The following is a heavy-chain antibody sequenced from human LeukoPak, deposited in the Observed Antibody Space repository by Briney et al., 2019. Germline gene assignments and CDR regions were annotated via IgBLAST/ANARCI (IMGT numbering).Heavy chain of an antibody. CDR1: GGSISSSSYY. D-gene: IGHD7-27*01. CDR3: ASPTLGLGAFDI. CDR2: IYYSGSA. V-gene: IGHV4-39*07. J-gene: IGHJ3*02. Sequence: PSETLSLTCTVSGGSISSSSYYWGWIRQPPGKGLEWIGSIYYSGSAYYNPSLKSRVTISVDTSKNQFSLKLSSVTAADTAVYYCASPTLGLGAFDIWGQGTMVTVSS.